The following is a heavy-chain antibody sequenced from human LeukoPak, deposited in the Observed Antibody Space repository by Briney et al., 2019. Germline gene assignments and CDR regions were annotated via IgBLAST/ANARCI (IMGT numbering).Heavy chain of an antibody. CDR3: TTEAPYYYDSGVDS. CDR1: GFTFSNAW. V-gene: IGHV3-15*01. Sequence: GGSLRLSCAASGFTFSNAWMKWVRQAPGKGLEWVGRIKSKTDGGTTDYGAPVKGRFTISRDDSKNTLYLQMNSLKTEGTAVYYCTTEAPYYYDSGVDSWGQGTLVTVSS. CDR2: IKSKTDGGTT. D-gene: IGHD3-10*01. J-gene: IGHJ4*02.